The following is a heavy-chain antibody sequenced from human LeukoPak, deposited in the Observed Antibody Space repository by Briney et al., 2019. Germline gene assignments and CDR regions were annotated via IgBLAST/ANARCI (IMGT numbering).Heavy chain of an antibody. CDR1: GGSISSYY. Sequence: SETLSLTCTVSGGSISSYYWSWIRQPPGKGLEWIGYIYYSGSTNYNPSLKSRVTISVDTSKNQFSLKVSSVTAADTAVYYCARDGGLGPRYCSSTSCYRLNAFDIWGQGTMVAVSS. CDR2: IYYSGST. CDR3: ARDGGLGPRYCSSTSCYRLNAFDI. J-gene: IGHJ3*02. V-gene: IGHV4-59*01. D-gene: IGHD2-2*01.